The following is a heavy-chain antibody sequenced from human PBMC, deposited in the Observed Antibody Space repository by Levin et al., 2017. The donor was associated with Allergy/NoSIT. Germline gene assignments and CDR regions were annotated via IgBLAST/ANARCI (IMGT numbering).Heavy chain of an antibody. D-gene: IGHD6-13*01. V-gene: IGHV3-23*01. CDR1: GFTFNNYA. CDR2: ISGSGGDP. J-gene: IGHJ2*01. CDR3: AKNVIAAAGSNWYFDL. Sequence: ASVKVSCAASGFTFNNYAMSWVRQAPGKGLEWVSAISGSGGDPYYADSVKGRFTISRDNSKNTLYLHMNSLRAEDTAVYYCAKNVIAAAGSNWYFDLWGRGTLVTVSS.